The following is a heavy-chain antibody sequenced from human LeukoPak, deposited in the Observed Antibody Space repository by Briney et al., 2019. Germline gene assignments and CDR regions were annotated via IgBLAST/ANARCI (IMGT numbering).Heavy chain of an antibody. V-gene: IGHV4-39*07. Sequence: KSSETLSLTCTVSGGSISSSSYYWGWIRQPPGKGLEWIGSIYYSGSTYYNPSLKSRVTISVDTSKNQFSLKLSSVTAADTAVYYCARDLAKDCSSTSCLDYWGQGTLVTVSS. D-gene: IGHD2-2*01. CDR2: IYYSGST. J-gene: IGHJ4*02. CDR3: ARDLAKDCSSTSCLDY. CDR1: GGSISSSSYY.